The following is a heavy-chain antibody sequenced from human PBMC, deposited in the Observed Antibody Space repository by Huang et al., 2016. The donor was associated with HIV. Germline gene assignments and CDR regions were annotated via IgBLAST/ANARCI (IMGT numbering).Heavy chain of an antibody. V-gene: IGHV3-23*04. CDR1: GFSFRDFV. CDR2: VTGSGGAK. CDR3: GPFDY. J-gene: IGHJ4*02. Sequence: EVQLAESGGGFVRPGGSLRLSCAASGFSFRDFVMSWIRQPPGKGLEWVSTVTGSGGAKYYADSVKVRCTICRDNSKSTLYLEMSSLRVDDTAVYYCGPFDYRGQGTLVSVSS.